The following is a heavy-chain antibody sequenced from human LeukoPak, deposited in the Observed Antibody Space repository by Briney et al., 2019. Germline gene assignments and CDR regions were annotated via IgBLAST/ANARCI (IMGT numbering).Heavy chain of an antibody. CDR3: ATGTLQYLEWLFDAHDI. CDR2: FDPDDEKT. Sequence: ASVKVSCTVSGYTLAELSIQWVRQAPGQGLEWMGGFDPDDEKTIYAQRFEDRVTMSEDTSTDTAYMELSSLTSEDTAVYYCATGTLQYLEWLFDAHDIWGQGTMVTVSS. CDR1: GYTLAELS. V-gene: IGHV1-24*01. D-gene: IGHD3-3*01. J-gene: IGHJ3*02.